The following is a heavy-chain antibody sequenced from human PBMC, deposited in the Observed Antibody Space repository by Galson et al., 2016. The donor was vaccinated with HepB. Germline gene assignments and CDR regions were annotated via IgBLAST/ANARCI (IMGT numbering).Heavy chain of an antibody. J-gene: IGHJ4*02. Sequence: SLRLSCAVSGFPFSYYSMNWVRQAPGKGLEWISYIHRSSSPIFYADSVKGRFPIARDNAKNSLFLQMNSLRAEDTSMYYCARDGGVGGNSDHWGQGTLVIVSS. D-gene: IGHD4-23*01. CDR2: IHRSSSPI. CDR1: GFPFSYYS. V-gene: IGHV3-48*04. CDR3: ARDGGVGGNSDH.